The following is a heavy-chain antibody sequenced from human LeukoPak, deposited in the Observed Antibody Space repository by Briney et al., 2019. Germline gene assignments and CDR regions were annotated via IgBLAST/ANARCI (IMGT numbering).Heavy chain of an antibody. CDR2: INSDGSST. J-gene: IGHJ6*02. CDR1: GFTFSSYW. V-gene: IGHV3-74*01. Sequence: PGGSLRLSCAVSGFTFSSYWMHWVRQAPGKGLVWVSRINSDGSSTSYADSVKGRFTISRDNAKNTLYLQMNSLRAEDTAVYYCARAVAPNYYYYYGMDVWGQGTTVTVSS. D-gene: IGHD5-24*01. CDR3: ARAVAPNYYYYYGMDV.